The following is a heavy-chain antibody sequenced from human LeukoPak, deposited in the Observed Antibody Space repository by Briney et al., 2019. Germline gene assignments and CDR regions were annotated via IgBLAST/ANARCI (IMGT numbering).Heavy chain of an antibody. V-gene: IGHV1-69*13. J-gene: IGHJ4*02. CDR1: GGTFSSYA. CDR2: IIPIFGTA. D-gene: IGHD5-12*01. Sequence: GASVKVSCKASGGTFSSYAISWVRQAPGQGLEWMGGIIPIFGTANYAQKFQGRVTITADESTSTAHMELSSLSSVTAADTAVYYCARKGVATKRPFVYWGQGTLVTVSS. CDR3: ARKGVATKRPFVY.